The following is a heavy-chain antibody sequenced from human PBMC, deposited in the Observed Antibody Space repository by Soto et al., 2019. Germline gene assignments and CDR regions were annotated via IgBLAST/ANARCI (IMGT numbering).Heavy chain of an antibody. CDR3: AKSDCSTTNCYEYYFDY. CDR1: GFTFDDYA. CDR2: ITWNSGSI. V-gene: IGHV3-9*01. J-gene: IGHJ4*02. Sequence: EVQLVESGGGLVQPGRSLRLSCAASGFTFDDYAMHWVRQAPGKGLEWVSGITWNSGSIGYADSVRGRFTISRDNAKNSLYLQMSSLRAEDTALYYCAKSDCSTTNCYEYYFDYWGQGTRVTVSS. D-gene: IGHD2-2*01.